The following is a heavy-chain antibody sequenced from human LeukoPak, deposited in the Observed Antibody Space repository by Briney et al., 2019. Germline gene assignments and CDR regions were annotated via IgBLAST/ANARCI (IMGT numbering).Heavy chain of an antibody. V-gene: IGHV4-39*01. CDR1: GGSISSSSYY. D-gene: IGHD3-10*01. CDR3: ARAGSFGYFDY. Sequence: PSETLSLTCTVSGGSISSSSYYWCWIRQPPGKGLEWIGSIYHSGSTYYNPSLKSRVTISVDTSKNQFSLKLSSVTAADTAVYYCARAGSFGYFDYWGQGTLVTVSS. CDR2: IYHSGST. J-gene: IGHJ4*02.